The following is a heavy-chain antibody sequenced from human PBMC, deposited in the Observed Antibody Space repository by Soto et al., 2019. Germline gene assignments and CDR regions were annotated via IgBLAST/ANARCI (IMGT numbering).Heavy chain of an antibody. CDR2: IIPILGIA. CDR1: GGTFSSYT. D-gene: IGHD2-2*01. Sequence: QVQLVQSGAEVKKPGSSVKVSCKASGGTFSSYTISWVRQAPGQGLEWMGRIIPILGIANYAQKFQGRVTITEDKSTSTAYMELSSLRSEDTAVYYCARDRCSSTSCFPLYFDYGGQGTLVTVSS. CDR3: ARDRCSSTSCFPLYFDY. J-gene: IGHJ4*02. V-gene: IGHV1-69*08.